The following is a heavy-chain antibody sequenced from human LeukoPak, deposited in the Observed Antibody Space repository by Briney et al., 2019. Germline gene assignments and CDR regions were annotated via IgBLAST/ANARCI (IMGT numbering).Heavy chain of an antibody. V-gene: IGHV3-74*01. CDR2: INSDGSST. CDR3: GRVGYCANGVCPNYDY. CDR1: GFTFSKYW. J-gene: IGHJ4*02. Sequence: PGGSLRLSCAASGFTFSKYWTHWVRQAPGKGLVWVSHINSDGSSTSYADSVKGRFTISRDNAKNTLYLQMNSLRVEDTAVYYCGRVGYCANGVCPNYDYWGQGTLVTVSS. D-gene: IGHD2-8*01.